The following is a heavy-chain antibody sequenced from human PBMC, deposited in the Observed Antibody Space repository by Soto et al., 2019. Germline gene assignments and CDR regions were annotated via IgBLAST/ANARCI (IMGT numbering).Heavy chain of an antibody. V-gene: IGHV3-30*18. CDR1: GFTFSSYG. D-gene: IGHD1-7*01. Sequence: GGSLRLSCAASGFTFSSYGMHWVRQAPGKGLEWVAVISYDGSNKYYADSVKGRFTISRDNSKNTLYLQMNSLRAEDTAVYYCAKVGGALELHGFDYWGQGTLVTVSS. J-gene: IGHJ4*02. CDR3: AKVGGALELHGFDY. CDR2: ISYDGSNK.